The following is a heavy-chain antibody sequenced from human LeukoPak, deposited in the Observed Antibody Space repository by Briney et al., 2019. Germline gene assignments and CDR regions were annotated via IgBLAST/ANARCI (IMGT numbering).Heavy chain of an antibody. V-gene: IGHV4-59*08. CDR2: IYYSGST. J-gene: IGHJ4*02. CDR3: ARQDSPWCFDY. D-gene: IGHD2-8*02. Sequence: PSETLSLTCTVSGASINSYYWSWIRRPPGKGLEWIGHIYYSGSTTYNPSLKSRVTISLHTAKNQFSLKLSSVTAADTAVYYCARQDSPWCFDYWGQGTLVTVSS. CDR1: GASINSYY.